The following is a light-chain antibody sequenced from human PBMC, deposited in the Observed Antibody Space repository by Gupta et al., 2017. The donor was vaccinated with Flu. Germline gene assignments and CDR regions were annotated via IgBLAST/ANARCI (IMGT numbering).Light chain of an antibody. CDR3: QQSYSTPYT. CDR2: AAS. J-gene: IGKJ2*01. V-gene: IGKV1-39*01. CDR1: QSISSY. Sequence: DIQMTQSPSSLSASVGDRVTITCRASQSISSYLNWYQQKPGKAPKLLIYAASSLQSGVPSRFSGSGSGTDFTITISSLQPEDFATYYCQQSYSTPYTFGQGTKLKIK.